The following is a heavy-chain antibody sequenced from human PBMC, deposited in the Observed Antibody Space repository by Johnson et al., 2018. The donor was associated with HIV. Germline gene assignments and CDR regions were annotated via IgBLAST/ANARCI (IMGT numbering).Heavy chain of an antibody. Sequence: QVQLVESGGGVVQPGKSLTLSCVGSGLSFSNFGIHWVRQAPGKGPEWVAVISFDGNLKKYADSVKGRFTISRDNAKNSLYLQMNSLRAEDTAVYYCARAREVYYLDAFDIWGQGTMVTVSS. J-gene: IGHJ3*02. D-gene: IGHD3-22*01. V-gene: IGHV3-33*08. CDR2: ISFDGNLK. CDR1: GLSFSNFG. CDR3: ARAREVYYLDAFDI.